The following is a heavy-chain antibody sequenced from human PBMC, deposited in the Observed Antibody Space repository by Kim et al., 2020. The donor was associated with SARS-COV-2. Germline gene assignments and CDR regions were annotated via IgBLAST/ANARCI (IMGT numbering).Heavy chain of an antibody. CDR3: ARRGVGGGYFQH. J-gene: IGHJ1*01. Sequence: YYPPSLKSRVTLSADTSKNRFSLKRSSGTAADTAVYYGARRGVGGGYFQHWGQGTLVTVSS. D-gene: IGHD2-15*01. V-gene: IGHV4-39*01.